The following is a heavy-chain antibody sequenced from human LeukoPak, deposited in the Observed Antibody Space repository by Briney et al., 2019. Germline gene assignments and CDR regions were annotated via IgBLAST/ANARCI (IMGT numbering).Heavy chain of an antibody. J-gene: IGHJ6*03. V-gene: IGHV4-34*01. CDR1: GGSFSGYY. D-gene: IGHD2-2*01. CDR2: INHSGST. Sequence: PSETLSLTCAVYGGSFSGYYWSWIRQPPGKGLEWIGEINHSGSTNYNPSLKSRVSISVDTSKNQFSLKLSSVTAADTAVYYCARGERIVVVPAALYYMDVWGKGTTVTVSS. CDR3: ARGERIVVVPAALYYMDV.